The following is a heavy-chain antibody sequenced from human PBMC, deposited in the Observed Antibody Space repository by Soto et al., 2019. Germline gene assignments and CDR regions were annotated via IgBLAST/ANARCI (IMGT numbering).Heavy chain of an antibody. D-gene: IGHD2-8*02. CDR2: INHSGVT. Sequence: QVQLQQWVAGLLKPSETLSLTCAVYGGSFNDYYWSWIRQPPGKGLEWIGEINHSGVTNHNPSLKSRITMAVDTYKSQFSLKLSSVTAADTAAYYCARAAGAIDYWGQGTLVTVSS. V-gene: IGHV4-34*01. CDR3: ARAAGAIDY. CDR1: GGSFNDYY. J-gene: IGHJ4*02.